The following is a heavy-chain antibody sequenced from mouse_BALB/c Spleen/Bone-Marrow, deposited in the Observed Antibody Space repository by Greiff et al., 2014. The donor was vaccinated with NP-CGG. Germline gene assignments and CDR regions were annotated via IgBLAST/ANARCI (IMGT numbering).Heavy chain of an antibody. CDR1: GFTFSNYG. V-gene: IGHV5-6-3*01. D-gene: IGHD2-13*01. CDR3: ARGLYYVAYGPGFAY. J-gene: IGHJ3*01. Sequence: EVQLQQSGGGLVQPGGSLKLSCAASGFTFSNYGMSGVRQTPDKRLDLVATINSNGGTTYYPDSVKGRFTISRDNAKNTLYLQMSSLKSEDTAMYFCARGLYYVAYGPGFAYWGQGTLVTVSA. CDR2: INSNGGTT.